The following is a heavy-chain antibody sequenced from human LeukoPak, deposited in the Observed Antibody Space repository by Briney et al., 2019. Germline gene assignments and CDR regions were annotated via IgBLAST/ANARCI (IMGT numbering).Heavy chain of an antibody. V-gene: IGHV4-61*02. CDR3: ARLDDYYYGMDV. Sequence: PSETLSLTCTVSGDSISTGSYNWSWIRQPAGKGLEWIGRIYTSGSTNYNPSLKSRVTISIDTSKNQFSLKLSSVSAADTAVYYCARLDDYYYGMDVWGQGTTVTVSS. CDR1: GDSISTGSYN. CDR2: IYTSGST. J-gene: IGHJ6*02.